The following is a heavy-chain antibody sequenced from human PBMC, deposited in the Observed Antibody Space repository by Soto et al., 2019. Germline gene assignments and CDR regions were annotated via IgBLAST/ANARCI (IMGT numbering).Heavy chain of an antibody. D-gene: IGHD3-3*02. V-gene: IGHV3-53*04. CDR3: ARGISPLFAY. CDR1: GFTVSSNY. CDR2: IYTGGST. J-gene: IGHJ4*02. Sequence: GGSLRLSCASSGFTVSSNYMTWVRRAPGKGLECVSVIYTGGSTYYADSVKGRFTISRHNSKNTLYLQMDSLRAEDTAVYYCARGISPLFAYWGQGILVTVS.